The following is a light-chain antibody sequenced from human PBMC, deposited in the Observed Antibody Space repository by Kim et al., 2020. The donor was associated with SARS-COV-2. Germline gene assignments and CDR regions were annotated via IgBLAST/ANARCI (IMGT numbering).Light chain of an antibody. J-gene: IGKJ4*01. CDR1: QSVSSSY. Sequence: PGERATRSCRASQSVSSSYLAWYQQKPGQAPRLLIYGASSRATGIPDRFSGSGSGTDFTLTISRLEPEDFAVYYCQQYGSSPGSTFGGGTKVDIK. V-gene: IGKV3-20*01. CDR2: GAS. CDR3: QQYGSSPGST.